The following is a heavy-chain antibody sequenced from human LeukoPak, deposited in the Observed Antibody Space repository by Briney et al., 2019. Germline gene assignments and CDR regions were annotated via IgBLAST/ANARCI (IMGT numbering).Heavy chain of an antibody. CDR3: ARAEGQLGYASDI. J-gene: IGHJ3*02. CDR2: ISSSSSYI. V-gene: IGHV3-21*01. Sequence: GGSLRLSCAASGFTFSSYSMNWVRQAPGKGLEWVSSISSSSSYIYYADSVKGRFTISRDNAKNSLYLQMNSLRAEDTAVYYCARAEGQLGYASDIWGQGTVVTVSS. D-gene: IGHD6-6*01. CDR1: GFTFSSYS.